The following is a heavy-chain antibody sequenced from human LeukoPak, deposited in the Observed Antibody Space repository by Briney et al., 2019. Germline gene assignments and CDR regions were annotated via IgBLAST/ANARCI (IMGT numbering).Heavy chain of an antibody. D-gene: IGHD3-22*01. V-gene: IGHV1-18*01. CDR1: GYTFTSYG. Sequence: ASVKVSCKASGYTFTSYGISWVRQAPGQGLEWMGWISAYNGNANYAQKLQGRVTMTTDTSTSTAYMELRSLRSDDTAVYYCARTPLTHDSSGYYYGPGDYWGQGTLVTVSS. CDR3: ARTPLTHDSSGYYYGPGDY. J-gene: IGHJ4*02. CDR2: ISAYNGNA.